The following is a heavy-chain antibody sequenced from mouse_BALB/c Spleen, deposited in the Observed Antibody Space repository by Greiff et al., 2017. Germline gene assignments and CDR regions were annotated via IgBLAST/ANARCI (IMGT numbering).Heavy chain of an antibody. V-gene: IGHV1-15*01. CDR3: TRTRYYCGSSPYYFDY. CDR1: GYTFTDYE. CDR2: IDPETGGT. J-gene: IGHJ2*01. Sequence: VQLQQSGAELVRPGASVTLSCKASGYTFTDYEMNWVKQTPVHGLEWIGAIDPETGGTAYNQKFKGKATLTADKSSSTAYMELRSLTSEDSAVYYCTRTRYYCGSSPYYFDYWGQGTTLTVSS. D-gene: IGHD1-1*01.